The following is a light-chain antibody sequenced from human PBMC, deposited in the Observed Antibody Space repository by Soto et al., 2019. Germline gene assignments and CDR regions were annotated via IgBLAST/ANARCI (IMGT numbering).Light chain of an antibody. V-gene: IGKV3-20*01. CDR3: QQYGSSPPLS. CDR2: GAS. Sequence: ERMTSQPPATLSGSTGEGATLSCRASQSVSSKLAWYQQKPGQAPRLLIYGASNRATGIPDRFSGSGSGTDFTLTISRLEPEDFAVYYCQQYGSSPPLSFGGGSKVDI. J-gene: IGKJ4*01. CDR1: QSVSSK.